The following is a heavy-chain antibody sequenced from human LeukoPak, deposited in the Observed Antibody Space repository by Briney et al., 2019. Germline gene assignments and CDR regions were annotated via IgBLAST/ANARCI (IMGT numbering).Heavy chain of an antibody. Sequence: GSSVKVSCKASGGTFSSYAISWVRQAPGQGLEWMGRIIPILGIANYAQKFQGRVTITADKSTSTAYMELSSLRSEDTAVYYCAREGIAAPYYYYMDVWGKGTTVTVSS. CDR2: IIPILGIA. J-gene: IGHJ6*03. CDR1: GGTFSSYA. V-gene: IGHV1-69*04. CDR3: AREGIAAPYYYYMDV. D-gene: IGHD6-13*01.